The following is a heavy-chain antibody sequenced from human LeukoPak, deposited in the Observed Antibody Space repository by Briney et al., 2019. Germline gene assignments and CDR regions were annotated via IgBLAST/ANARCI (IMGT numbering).Heavy chain of an antibody. Sequence: GGSLRLSCAASGFTFDDYAMHWVRQAPGKGLEWVSGISWNSGSIGYADSVKGRFTISRDNAKNSLYLQMNSLRAEDTALYYCAKAKLLTSWIDPWGQGTLVTVSS. J-gene: IGHJ5*02. CDR1: GFTFDDYA. D-gene: IGHD4/OR15-4a*01. CDR2: ISWNSGSI. CDR3: AKAKLLTSWIDP. V-gene: IGHV3-9*01.